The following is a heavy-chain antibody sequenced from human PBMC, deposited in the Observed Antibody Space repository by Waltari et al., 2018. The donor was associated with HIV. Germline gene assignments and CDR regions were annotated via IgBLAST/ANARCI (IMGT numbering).Heavy chain of an antibody. CDR3: AKGASGWSPGY. V-gene: IGHV3-30*18. CDR2: ISYYGDNK. D-gene: IGHD6-19*01. Sequence: QVQLVESGGGVVQPGRSLRLSCAASGFTFSSYAMHWVRQAPGKGVEWVAVISYYGDNKYYADSVKGRFTISRDNSKNTLYLQMNSLRAEDTAVYYCAKGASGWSPGYWGQGTLVTVSS. J-gene: IGHJ4*02. CDR1: GFTFSSYA.